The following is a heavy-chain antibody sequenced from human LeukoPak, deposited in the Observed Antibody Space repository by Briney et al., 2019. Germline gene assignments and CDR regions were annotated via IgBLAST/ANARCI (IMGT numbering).Heavy chain of an antibody. CDR3: ARVAAAGFFDY. J-gene: IGHJ4*02. CDR2: TNHSGST. D-gene: IGHD6-13*01. V-gene: IGHV4-34*01. CDR1: GGSFSGYY. Sequence: SETLSLTCAVYGGSFSGYYWSWIRQPPGKGLEWIGETNHSGSTNYNPSLKSRVTISVDTSKNQFSLKLSSVTAADTAVYYCARVAAAGFFDYWGQGTLVTVSS.